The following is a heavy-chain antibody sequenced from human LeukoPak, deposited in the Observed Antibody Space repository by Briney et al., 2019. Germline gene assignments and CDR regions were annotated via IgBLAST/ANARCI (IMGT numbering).Heavy chain of an antibody. J-gene: IGHJ5*02. CDR1: GGAISSYD. Sequence: SETLSLTCTVSGGAISSYDWSWIRRPPGKVLEGSGDIYYSGSTNYNPPLKSRVTISVATSTNQFPLKLRSVTAADTAVYYCARSSAGRNSWFDPWGQGTLVTVSS. CDR3: ARSSAGRNSWFDP. CDR2: IYYSGST. D-gene: IGHD1-14*01. V-gene: IGHV4-59*01.